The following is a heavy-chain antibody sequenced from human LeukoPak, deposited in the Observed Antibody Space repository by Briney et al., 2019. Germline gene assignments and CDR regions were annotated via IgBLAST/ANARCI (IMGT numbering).Heavy chain of an antibody. CDR2: IYYTGNT. Sequence: SETLSLTCNVAGDSIDRSAYYWSWVRQPPGRGLEWIGSIYYTGNTYYTPSLKSRVTMSVDPSKNQFSLTLNSMTAADTAVYYCSNFDFWGQGTLVTVSS. CDR3: SNFDF. V-gene: IGHV4-39*07. J-gene: IGHJ4*02. CDR1: GDSIDRSAYY. D-gene: IGHD2-8*01.